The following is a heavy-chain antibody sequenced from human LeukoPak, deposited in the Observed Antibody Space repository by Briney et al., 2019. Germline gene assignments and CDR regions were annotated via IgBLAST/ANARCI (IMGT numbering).Heavy chain of an antibody. Sequence: GGSLRLSCVASKFTFSSYWMSWVRQSPGKGLEWVANIKEDGSAKYYVDSVKGRFTISRENAKNSLYLQMNSLRAEDTAVYYCARENYGGTGGFDYWGQGTLVTVSS. CDR2: IKEDGSAK. V-gene: IGHV3-7*03. CDR1: KFTFSSYW. CDR3: ARENYGGTGGFDY. J-gene: IGHJ4*02. D-gene: IGHD4-23*01.